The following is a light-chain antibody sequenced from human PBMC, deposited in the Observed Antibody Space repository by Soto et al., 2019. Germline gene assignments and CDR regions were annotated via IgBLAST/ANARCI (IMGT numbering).Light chain of an antibody. CDR1: SSDIGDYNY. CDR3: CSYTRRGTLI. CDR2: DVS. Sequence: QSALTQPASVSGSPGQSITISCVGTSSDIGDYNYVSWYQQHPGKVPKVIIFDVSNRPSGVSYRFSGTKSGNTASLTVSGLQAEDEAHYYCCSYTRRGTLIFVTGTKVTVL. J-gene: IGLJ1*01. V-gene: IGLV2-14*01.